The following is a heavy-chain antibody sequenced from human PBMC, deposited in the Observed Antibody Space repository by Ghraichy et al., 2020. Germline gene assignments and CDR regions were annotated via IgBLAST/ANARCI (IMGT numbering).Heavy chain of an antibody. D-gene: IGHD2-8*02. J-gene: IGHJ5*02. Sequence: SGPTLVKPTQTLTLTCTFSGFSLSATGVGVGWIRQPPGKALEWLALIFYNDEERYNPSLNSRLNIAKDTSKNYVVLTMTNIDPVDTATYYCVHEGYGSDNWFDAWGQGILVTFSS. CDR3: VHEGYGSDNWFDA. V-gene: IGHV2-5*01. CDR2: IFYNDEE. CDR1: GFSLSATGVG.